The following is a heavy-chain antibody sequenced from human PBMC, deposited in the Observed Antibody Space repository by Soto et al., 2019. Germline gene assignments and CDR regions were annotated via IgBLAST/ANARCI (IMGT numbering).Heavy chain of an antibody. V-gene: IGHV3-21*01. CDR2: ISSSSSYI. Sequence: EVQLVESGGGLVKPGGSLRLSCAASGFTFSSYSMNWVRQAPGKGLEWVSSISSSSSYIYYADSVKGRFAISRDNAKNSLYLQMNSLRAEDTAVYYCARGQGRIAAPGGFDPWGQGTLVTVSS. J-gene: IGHJ5*02. CDR1: GFTFSSYS. D-gene: IGHD6-13*01. CDR3: ARGQGRIAAPGGFDP.